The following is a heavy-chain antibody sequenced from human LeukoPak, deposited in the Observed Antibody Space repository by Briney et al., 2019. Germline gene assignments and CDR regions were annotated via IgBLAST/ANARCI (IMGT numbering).Heavy chain of an antibody. Sequence: SETLSLTCTVSRGSISSCYWSWIRQPPGKGLEWIGYIYYSGSTNYNPSLKSRVTISVDTSKNQFSPKLSSVTAADTAVYYCARLRSGSGYYYYMDVWGRGTTVTVSS. CDR1: RGSISSCY. CDR3: ARLRSGSGYYYYMDV. CDR2: IYYSGST. D-gene: IGHD1-14*01. V-gene: IGHV4-59*08. J-gene: IGHJ6*03.